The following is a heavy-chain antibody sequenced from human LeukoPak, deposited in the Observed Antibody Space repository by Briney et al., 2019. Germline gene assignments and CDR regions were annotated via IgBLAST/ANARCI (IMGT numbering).Heavy chain of an antibody. D-gene: IGHD6-13*01. CDR2: ISYDGSNK. J-gene: IGHJ3*02. Sequence: GRSLRLSCAASGFTFSSYGMHWVRQAPGKGLEWVAVISYDGSNKYYADSVKGRFTISRDNSKNTLYLQMNSLRAEDTAVYYCARASIRYPGIAAAGHAFDIWGQGTMVTVSS. V-gene: IGHV3-30*03. CDR3: ARASIRYPGIAAAGHAFDI. CDR1: GFTFSSYG.